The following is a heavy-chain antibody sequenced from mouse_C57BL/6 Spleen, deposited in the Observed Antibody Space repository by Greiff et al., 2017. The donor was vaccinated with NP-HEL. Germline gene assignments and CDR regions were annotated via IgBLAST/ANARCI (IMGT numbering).Heavy chain of an antibody. J-gene: IGHJ1*03. V-gene: IGHV5-16*01. CDR1: GFTFSDYY. CDR3: ARDPTVVAEGTYWYFDV. D-gene: IGHD1-1*01. Sequence: EVKVVESEGGLVQPGSSMKLSCTASGFTFSDYYMAWVRQVPEKGLEWVANINYDGSSTYYLDSLKSRFIISRDNAKNILYLQMSSLKSEDTATYYCARDPTVVAEGTYWYFDVWGTGTTVTVSS. CDR2: INYDGSST.